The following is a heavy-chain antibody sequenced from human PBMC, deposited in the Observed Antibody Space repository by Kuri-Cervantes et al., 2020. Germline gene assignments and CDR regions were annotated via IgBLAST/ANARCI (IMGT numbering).Heavy chain of an antibody. CDR3: AKDHGYSSSYYYYYGMDV. Sequence: GESLKISCAASGFTFSSYGMHWVRQAPGKGLEWVAVISYDGSNKYYADSVKGRFTISRDNSKSTLYLQMNSLRAEDTAVYYCAKDHGYSSSYYYYYGMDVWGQGTTVTVSS. CDR2: ISYDGSNK. D-gene: IGHD6-13*01. V-gene: IGHV3-30*18. CDR1: GFTFSSYG. J-gene: IGHJ6*02.